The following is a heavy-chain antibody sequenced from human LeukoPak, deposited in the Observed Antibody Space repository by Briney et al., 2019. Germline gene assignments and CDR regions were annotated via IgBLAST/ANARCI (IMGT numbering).Heavy chain of an antibody. CDR2: IGSRADTT. CDR1: GFTFNTYA. V-gene: IGHV3-23*01. J-gene: IGHJ4*02. CDR3: VKRDRGTFDY. Sequence: GGALRLSCAASGFTFNTYAMTWVRQAPGKGLEWVSAIGSRADTTDYADSVKGRFTISRDNSKNMLYLHMNGVRAEDTAVYYCVKRDRGTFDYWGQGTLVTVSS. D-gene: IGHD5-24*01.